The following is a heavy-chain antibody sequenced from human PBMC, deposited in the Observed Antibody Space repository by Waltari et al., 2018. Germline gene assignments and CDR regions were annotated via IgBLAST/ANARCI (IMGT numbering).Heavy chain of an antibody. V-gene: IGHV3-7*01. D-gene: IGHD6-13*01. Sequence: EVQLVESGGGLVQPGGSLRLSCPASGFTFVNYWMSWVRQAPGKGLQWVAYIKEDGTEEAYLDSLKGRFTISRDDAKNSLHLQMNSLRVEDTAIYYCAREKYSSSRNWFDPWGQGTLVTVSS. CDR2: IKEDGTEE. CDR1: GFTFVNYW. J-gene: IGHJ5*02. CDR3: AREKYSSSRNWFDP.